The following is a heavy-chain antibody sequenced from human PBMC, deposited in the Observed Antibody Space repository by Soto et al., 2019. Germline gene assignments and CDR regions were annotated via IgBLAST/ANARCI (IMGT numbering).Heavy chain of an antibody. V-gene: IGHV4-59*01. D-gene: IGHD2-21*02. Sequence: SATLSLTCTVSGGSISGYYWSWIRQPPGTVLEWIGYMYNTGSTVYNPSFKSRVTISVDTSKNQVSLKLNSVTAADTAVYYCARDLWGYCGTDCYPLDVWGQGITVTVS. CDR3: ARDLWGYCGTDCYPLDV. CDR2: MYNTGST. CDR1: GGSISGYY. J-gene: IGHJ6*02.